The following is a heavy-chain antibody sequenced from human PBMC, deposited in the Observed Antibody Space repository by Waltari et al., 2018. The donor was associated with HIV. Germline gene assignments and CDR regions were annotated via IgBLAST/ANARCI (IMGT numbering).Heavy chain of an antibody. CDR3: ARAKQDALDI. CDR1: GFPFSDYS. CDR2: ITSSGNSI. Sequence: QVQLVASGGGSVMPAGSLRLPCAAFGFPFSDYSLRWIRQAPGKGLEWVAYITSSGNSIYYADSVKGRFTVSRDNAKNSLSLQMNSLRAADTAVYYCARAKQDALDIWGQGTMVTVSS. J-gene: IGHJ3*02. V-gene: IGHV3-11*01.